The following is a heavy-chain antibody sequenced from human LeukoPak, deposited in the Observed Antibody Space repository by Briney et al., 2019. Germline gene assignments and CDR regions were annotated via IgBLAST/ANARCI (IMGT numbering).Heavy chain of an antibody. Sequence: SETLSLTCAVYGGSFSGYYWSWIRQPPGKGLEWIGYIYHSGSTYYNPSLKSRVTISVDRSKNQFSLKLSSVTAADTAVYYCARRLGYCSSTSCPYGFDPWGQGTLVTVSS. CDR1: GGSFSGYY. D-gene: IGHD2-2*01. CDR2: IYHSGST. CDR3: ARRLGYCSSTSCPYGFDP. V-gene: IGHV4-34*01. J-gene: IGHJ5*02.